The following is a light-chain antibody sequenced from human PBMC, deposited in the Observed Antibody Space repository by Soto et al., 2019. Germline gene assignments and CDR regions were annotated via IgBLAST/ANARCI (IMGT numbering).Light chain of an antibody. CDR2: GAS. CDR1: QSVSSSY. CDR3: QQYGSSPYT. J-gene: IGKJ2*01. Sequence: EIVLTQSPGTLSLSPGERATLSCRASQSVSSSYLAWYQQKPGQAPRLLIYGASSRGTGIPDRFSGSGSGTDFTLTISRLEPEDFAVDYCQQYGSSPYTCGQGTKLEIK. V-gene: IGKV3-20*01.